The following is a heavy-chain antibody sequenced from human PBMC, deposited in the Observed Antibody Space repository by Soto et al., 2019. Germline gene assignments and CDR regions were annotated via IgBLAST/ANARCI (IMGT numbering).Heavy chain of an antibody. V-gene: IGHV1-46*01. CDR2: INPSGGST. CDR3: ARDFVRKYYASSGYYYNYFDY. CDR1: GYTFTSYY. Sequence: ASVKVSCKASGYTFTSYYMHWVRQAPGQGLEWMGIINPSGGSTSYAQKFQGRVTMTRDTSTSTVYMELSSLRSEDTAVYYCARDFVRKYYASSGYYYNYFDYWGQGTLVTVSS. D-gene: IGHD3-22*01. J-gene: IGHJ4*02.